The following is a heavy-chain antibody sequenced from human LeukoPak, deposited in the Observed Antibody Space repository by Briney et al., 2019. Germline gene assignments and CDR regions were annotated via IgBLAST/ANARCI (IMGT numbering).Heavy chain of an antibody. CDR3: ARAPVIAAAGSYNWFDP. V-gene: IGHV1-18*01. D-gene: IGHD6-13*01. CDR1: GYTFTSYG. CDR2: ISAYNGNT. J-gene: IGHJ5*02. Sequence: GASVKVSCKASGYTFTSYGISWVRQATGQGLEWMGWISAYNGNTNYAQKLQGRVTMTTDTSTSTAYMELRSLRSDDTAVYYCARAPVIAAAGSYNWFDPWGQGTLVTVSS.